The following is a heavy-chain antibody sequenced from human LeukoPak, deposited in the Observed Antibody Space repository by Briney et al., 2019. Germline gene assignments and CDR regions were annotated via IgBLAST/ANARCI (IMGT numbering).Heavy chain of an antibody. Sequence: GGSLRLPCAASGFTFSTYAMSWVRQAPGKGLEWVSGITDSGGATFYADSVKGRFTISRDNSKSTLYLQMNSLRAEDTAVYYCAKLPIVGNWFDPWGQGTLVTVSS. J-gene: IGHJ5*02. V-gene: IGHV3-23*01. CDR1: GFTFSTYA. CDR2: ITDSGGAT. D-gene: IGHD3-22*01. CDR3: AKLPIVGNWFDP.